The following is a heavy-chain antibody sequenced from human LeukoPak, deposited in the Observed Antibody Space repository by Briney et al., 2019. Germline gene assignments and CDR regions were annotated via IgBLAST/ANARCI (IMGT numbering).Heavy chain of an antibody. CDR2: IYIGGTT. V-gene: IGHV4-59*11. CDR3: TKATTWLAFDS. Sequence: SETLSLTCTVSGASTSSHFWSWMRQPPGKGLEWIGNIYIGGTTNYNPSLNSRVTMSLDTSKNQLSLQLTSVTAADTAVYYCTKATTWLAFDSWGRGTLVTVSS. CDR1: GASTSSHF. D-gene: IGHD6-19*01. J-gene: IGHJ4*02.